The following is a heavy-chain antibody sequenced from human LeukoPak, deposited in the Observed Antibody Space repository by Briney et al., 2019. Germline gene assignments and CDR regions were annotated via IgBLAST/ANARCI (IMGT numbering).Heavy chain of an antibody. D-gene: IGHD3-10*01. CDR1: GYTFTGYY. CDR2: INPNSGGT. V-gene: IGHV1-2*02. Sequence: ASVKVSCKASGYTFTGYYMHWVRQAPGQGLEWMGWINPNSGGTNYAQKFQGRVTMTRDTSISTAYMELSRLRSDDTAVYYCARDSLLGFGEVAIDYWGQGTLVAVSS. J-gene: IGHJ4*02. CDR3: ARDSLLGFGEVAIDY.